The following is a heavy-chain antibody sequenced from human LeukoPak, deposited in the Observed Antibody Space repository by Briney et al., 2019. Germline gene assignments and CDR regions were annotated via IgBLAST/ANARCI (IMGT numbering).Heavy chain of an antibody. Sequence: PGGSLSLSCAASGFTFSSYAMSWVRQAPGKGLEWVSRIASDGSSTTYADSVKGRFSISRDNAKNTLYLQMNSLRVEDTAVYYCARGRPHGNDYWGQGTLVTVSS. V-gene: IGHV3-74*01. D-gene: IGHD4-23*01. CDR3: ARGRPHGNDY. J-gene: IGHJ4*02. CDR1: GFTFSSYA. CDR2: IASDGSST.